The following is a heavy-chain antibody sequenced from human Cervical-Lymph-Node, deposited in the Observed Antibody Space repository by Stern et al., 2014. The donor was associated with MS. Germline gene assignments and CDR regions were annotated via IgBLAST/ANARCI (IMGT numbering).Heavy chain of an antibody. V-gene: IGHV3-11*01. CDR2: ISNIGSTM. CDR1: EFTLGDYY. J-gene: IGHJ4*02. Sequence: QLVQSGGDLVKPGGSLRLSCVASEFTLGDYYMSWIRQAPGKGLEWVSYISNIGSTMYYADSVKGRFTISRDNAKNTLYLQMNSLRAEDTAVYYCARDASNGGLDCWGQGTLVIVSS. CDR3: ARDASNGGLDC. D-gene: IGHD3-10*01.